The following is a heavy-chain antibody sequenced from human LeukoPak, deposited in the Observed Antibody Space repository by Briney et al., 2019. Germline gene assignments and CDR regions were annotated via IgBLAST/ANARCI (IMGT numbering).Heavy chain of an antibody. CDR2: ISGSGGST. CDR1: GFTFSSYA. V-gene: IGHV3-23*01. D-gene: IGHD3-22*01. Sequence: GGSLRLSCAASGFTFSSYAMSWVRQAPGKGLEWVSAISGSGGSTYYADSVKGRFTISRDNSKNTLYLQMNSLRAEDTAVYYCAKVSYYYESSGYPTMDYWGQGTLVTVSS. J-gene: IGHJ4*02. CDR3: AKVSYYYESSGYPTMDY.